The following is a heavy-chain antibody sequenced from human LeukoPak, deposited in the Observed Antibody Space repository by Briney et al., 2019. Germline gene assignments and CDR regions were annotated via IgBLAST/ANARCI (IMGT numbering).Heavy chain of an antibody. D-gene: IGHD3-22*01. CDR3: ARGVHYYDSSGYYDFDY. CDR1: GYTFTSYY. Sequence: ASVKVSCKASGYTFTSYYMHWVRQAPGQGLEWMGWISAYNGNTNYAQKLQGRVTMTTDTSTSTAYMELRSLRSDDTAVYYCARGVHYYDSSGYYDFDYWGQGTLVTVSS. J-gene: IGHJ4*02. V-gene: IGHV1-18*04. CDR2: ISAYNGNT.